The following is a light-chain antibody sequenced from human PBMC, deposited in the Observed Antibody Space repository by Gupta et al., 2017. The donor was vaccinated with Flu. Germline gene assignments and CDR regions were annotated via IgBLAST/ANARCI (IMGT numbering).Light chain of an antibody. V-gene: IGKV3-20*01. CDR1: QSVRSSN. CDR3: QQYDNSPPPWT. Sequence: EIALTLSPGTLSLAPGERATLSRRNSQSVRSSNLHWNQQKPGQAPWPLIYGASTRATGVPDRLSGSGCGTDFTLTISRLVPEDVEVYSCQQYDNSPPPWTFGQGTKVEIK. CDR2: GAS. J-gene: IGKJ1*01.